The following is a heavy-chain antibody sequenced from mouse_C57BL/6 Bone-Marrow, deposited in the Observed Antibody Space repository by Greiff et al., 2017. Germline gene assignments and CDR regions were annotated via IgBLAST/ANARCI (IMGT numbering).Heavy chain of an antibody. V-gene: IGHV1-42*01. J-gene: IGHJ2*01. Sequence: EVQLQQSGPELVKPGASVKISCKASGYSFTGYYMNWVKQSPEKSLEWIGEINPSTGGTTYNQKFKAKATLTVYKSSSTAYMQLKSLTSEDSAVYYCARGPYDYDGDFDYWGQGTTLTVSS. D-gene: IGHD2-4*01. CDR1: GYSFTGYY. CDR2: INPSTGGT. CDR3: ARGPYDYDGDFDY.